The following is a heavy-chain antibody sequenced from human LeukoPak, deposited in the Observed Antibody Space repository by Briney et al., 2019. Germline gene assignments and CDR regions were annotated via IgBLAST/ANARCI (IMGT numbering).Heavy chain of an antibody. CDR2: ISGSGGST. V-gene: IGHV3-23*01. CDR3: ASYDSSGYPGGY. J-gene: IGHJ4*02. CDR1: GFTFSSYA. D-gene: IGHD3-22*01. Sequence: PGGCLRLSCAASGFTFSSYAMSWVRQAPGKGLEWVSAISGSGGSTYYADSVKGRFTISRDNSKNTLYLQMNSLRAEDTAVYYCASYDSSGYPGGYWGQGTLVTVSS.